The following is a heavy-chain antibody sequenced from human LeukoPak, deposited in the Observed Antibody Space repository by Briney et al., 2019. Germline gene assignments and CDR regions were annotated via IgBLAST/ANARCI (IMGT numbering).Heavy chain of an antibody. CDR3: ARTPYDFWSGYLLYYMDV. D-gene: IGHD3-3*01. CDR1: GGSISSGSYY. V-gene: IGHV4-61*02. J-gene: IGHJ6*03. Sequence: SQTLSLTCTVSGGSISSGSYYWSWIRQPPGKGLEWIGRIYTSGSTNYNPSLKSRVTISVDTSKNQFSLKLSSVTAADTAVYCCARTPYDFWSGYLLYYMDVWGKGTTVTVSS. CDR2: IYTSGST.